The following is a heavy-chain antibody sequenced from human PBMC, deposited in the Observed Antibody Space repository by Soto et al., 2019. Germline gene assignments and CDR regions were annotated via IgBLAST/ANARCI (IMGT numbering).Heavy chain of an antibody. CDR3: ARGGSGSYNYHYYRMAV. J-gene: IGHJ6*02. V-gene: IGHV1-69*13. D-gene: IGHD1-26*01. Sequence: SVKVSCKASGGTFSSYAISWVRQAPGQGLEWMGGIIPIFGTANYAQKFQGRVTITADESTSTAYMELSSLRSEDTAVYYCARGGSGSYNYHYYRMAVWGQGTTVTSP. CDR2: IIPIFGTA. CDR1: GGTFSSYA.